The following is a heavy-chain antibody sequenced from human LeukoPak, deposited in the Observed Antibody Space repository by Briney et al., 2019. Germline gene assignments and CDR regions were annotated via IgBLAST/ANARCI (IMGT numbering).Heavy chain of an antibody. CDR1: GFTFSSYW. J-gene: IGHJ5*02. D-gene: IGHD6-19*01. CDR2: INSDGSST. Sequence: GGSLRLSCAASGFTFSSYWMHWVRQAPGKGLGWVSRINSDGSSTSYADSVKGRFTISRDNAKNTLYLQMNSLRAEDTAVYYCARDAEYSSGWSRYGWFDPWGQGTLVTVSS. V-gene: IGHV3-74*01. CDR3: ARDAEYSSGWSRYGWFDP.